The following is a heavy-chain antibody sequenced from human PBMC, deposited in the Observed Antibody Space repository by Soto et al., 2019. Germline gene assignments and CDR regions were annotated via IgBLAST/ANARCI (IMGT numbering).Heavy chain of an antibody. D-gene: IGHD3-22*01. CDR2: IGTAGDT. V-gene: IGHV3-13*04. CDR3: ARAIGPTLFDY. J-gene: IGHJ4*02. Sequence: PRLSCSASGFTFSSYDMHWVRQGPGKGLEWVSAIGTAGDTNYAGSVKGRFTISRENAKNSLYLQMNSLRAGDTAIYFCARAIGPTLFDYWGQGTLVTVSS. CDR1: GFTFSSYD.